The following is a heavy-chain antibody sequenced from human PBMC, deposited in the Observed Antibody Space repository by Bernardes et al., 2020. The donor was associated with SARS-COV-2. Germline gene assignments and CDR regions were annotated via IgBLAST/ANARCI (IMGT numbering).Heavy chain of an antibody. CDR2: IDPADSST. CDR1: GYTFAYYW. CDR3: ASSGGVGPSGHFYGLDV. J-gene: IGHJ6*02. D-gene: IGHD3-10*01. Sequence: GESLKISCKGSGYTFAYYWITWVRQMPGRGLEWLGRIDPADSSTVYGPSFEGHVTISADKSITTAYLQWSSLKASDTAMYYCASSGGVGPSGHFYGLDVWGHGTTVTVSS. V-gene: IGHV5-10-1*01.